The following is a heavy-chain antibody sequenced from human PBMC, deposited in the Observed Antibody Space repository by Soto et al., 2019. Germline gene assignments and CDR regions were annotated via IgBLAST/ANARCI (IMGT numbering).Heavy chain of an antibody. J-gene: IGHJ4*02. Sequence: QVQLQESGPGLVKPSGTLSLTCAVSGGSVSGDSWWSWVRQSPGKGLEWIGEIFRSGTTFYNPSLKSRITISIDKSKSQFSLKLTSVTAADTAVYYCASGGDYTWHSWGQGTLVTVSS. V-gene: IGHV4-4*02. CDR2: IFRSGTT. CDR1: GGSVSGDSW. D-gene: IGHD4-17*01. CDR3: ASGGDYTWHS.